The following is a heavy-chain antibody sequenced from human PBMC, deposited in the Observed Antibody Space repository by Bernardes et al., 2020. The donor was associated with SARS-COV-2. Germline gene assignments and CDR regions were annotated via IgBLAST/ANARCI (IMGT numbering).Heavy chain of an antibody. Sequence: GGSLRLSCAASGFTVSNDYMSWVRQAPGKGLEWVSVLYGGGSTYYADSVKGRFTISRDNSKNTLDLQMNSLSAEDTAVYYCARVYSNSWEGVDVWGQGTTVTVSS. J-gene: IGHJ6*02. CDR2: LYGGGST. V-gene: IGHV3-53*01. CDR3: ARVYSNSWEGVDV. D-gene: IGHD4-4*01. CDR1: GFTVSNDY.